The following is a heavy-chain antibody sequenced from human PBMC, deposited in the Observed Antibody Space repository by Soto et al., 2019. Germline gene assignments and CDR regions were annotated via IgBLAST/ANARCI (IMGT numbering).Heavy chain of an antibody. Sequence: EVQLVESGGGLVQPGGSLRLSCAVSGFIFSDHYMDWVRQAPGKGLEWVGRSGNKPNSYITEYAASVKDRFTISRDDSKNSLYLHMDSLKTEDTAVYYCARDSRSGFGAAGGSFDYWGQGTMVTVSS. V-gene: IGHV3-72*01. CDR1: GFIFSDHY. D-gene: IGHD3-10*01. CDR3: ARDSRSGFGAAGGSFDY. J-gene: IGHJ4*02. CDR2: SGNKPNSYIT.